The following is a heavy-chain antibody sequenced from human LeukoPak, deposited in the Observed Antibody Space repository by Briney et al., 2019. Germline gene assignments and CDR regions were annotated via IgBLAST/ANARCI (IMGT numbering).Heavy chain of an antibody. CDR3: ARQKPISWGGCYSNVAFDI. CDR1: GGSISSYY. CDR2: IYTSGST. Sequence: SETLSLTCTVSGGSISSYYWSWIRQPPGKGLEWIGYIYTSGSTNYNPSLKSRVTISVDTSKNQFSLKLSSVTAPDTAVYYCARQKPISWGGCYSNVAFDIWGQGTMVTVSS. D-gene: IGHD3-22*01. V-gene: IGHV4-4*09. J-gene: IGHJ3*02.